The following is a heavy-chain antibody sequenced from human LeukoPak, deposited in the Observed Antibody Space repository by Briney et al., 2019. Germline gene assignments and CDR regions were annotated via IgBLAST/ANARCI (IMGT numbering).Heavy chain of an antibody. CDR2: INHSGST. V-gene: IGHV4-34*01. D-gene: IGHD2-2*01. CDR3: ARFVPAAITGCFDH. CDR1: GGSFSGYY. J-gene: IGHJ5*02. Sequence: SETLSLTSAVYGGSFSGYYWGWIRQPPGKGLEWIGEINHSGSTNYNPSLESRVTISLDTSKNQFSLKLSSVTAADTAVYYFARFVPAAITGCFDHWGQGTLATVSS.